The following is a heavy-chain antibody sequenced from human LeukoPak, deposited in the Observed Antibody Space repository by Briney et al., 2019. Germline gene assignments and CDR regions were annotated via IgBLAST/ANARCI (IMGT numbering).Heavy chain of an antibody. CDR3: AKVGPPYYDFWSGYLSY. CDR1: GFTFSSYG. CDR2: IRYDGSNK. Sequence: GGSLRLSCAASGFTFSSYGMHWVRQAPGKGLEWVAFIRYDGSNKYYADSVKGRFTTSRDNSKNTLYLQMNSLRAEDTAVYYCAKVGPPYYDFWSGYLSYWGQGTLVTVSS. J-gene: IGHJ4*02. V-gene: IGHV3-30*02. D-gene: IGHD3-3*01.